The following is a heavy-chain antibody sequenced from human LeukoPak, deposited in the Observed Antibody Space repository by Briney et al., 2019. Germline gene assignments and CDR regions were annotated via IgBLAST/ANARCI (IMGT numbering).Heavy chain of an antibody. Sequence: GGSLRLSCAASGFTFSSYWMSWVRQAPGKGLEWVANIKQDGSEKYYVDSVKGRFTISRGNAKNSLYLQMNSLRAEDTAVYYCASKKWSPTSFDYWGQGTLVTVSS. CDR1: GFTFSSYW. V-gene: IGHV3-7*01. CDR3: ASKKWSPTSFDY. J-gene: IGHJ4*02. D-gene: IGHD2-15*01. CDR2: IKQDGSEK.